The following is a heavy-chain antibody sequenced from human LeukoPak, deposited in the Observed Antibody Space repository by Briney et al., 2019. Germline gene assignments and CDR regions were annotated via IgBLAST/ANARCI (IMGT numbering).Heavy chain of an antibody. D-gene: IGHD3-16*01. Sequence: SETLSLTCTVSGGSISSYFWSWIRQPPGKGLEWIGYVYYSGSTNYNPSLKSRVTISVDTSKKQFSLKLSSATAADTAVYYCARVLDLSKRGLDAFDIWGQGAMVTVSS. CDR2: VYYSGST. V-gene: IGHV4-59*01. CDR1: GGSISSYF. J-gene: IGHJ3*02. CDR3: ARVLDLSKRGLDAFDI.